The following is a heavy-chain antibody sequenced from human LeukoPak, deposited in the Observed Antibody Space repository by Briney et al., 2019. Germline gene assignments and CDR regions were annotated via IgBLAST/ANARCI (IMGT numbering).Heavy chain of an antibody. CDR3: ASDLSTWFD. V-gene: IGHV3-66*01. J-gene: IGHJ4*02. CDR2: IYRGGSS. Sequence: PGGSLRLSCAASGFTFSYYSMNWVRQAPGMGLEWVSTIYRGGSSFYADSVKGRFTISRDNSKNTLYLQMDSLRAEDTAVYYCASDLSTWFDWGQGTQVTVAS. CDR1: GFTFSYYS. D-gene: IGHD6-13*01.